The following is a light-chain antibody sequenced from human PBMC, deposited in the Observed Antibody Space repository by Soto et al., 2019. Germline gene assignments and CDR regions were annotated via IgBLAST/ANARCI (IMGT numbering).Light chain of an antibody. CDR3: QQYNSYSRT. Sequence: DIRLTQAPSTLSASVGDRVTITCRASQSISSWLAWYQQKPGKAPKLLIYKASSLESGVPSRFSGSGSGTEFTLTISSLQPDDFATYYCQQYNSYSRTFGHGTKVDIK. J-gene: IGKJ1*01. CDR2: KAS. V-gene: IGKV1-5*03. CDR1: QSISSW.